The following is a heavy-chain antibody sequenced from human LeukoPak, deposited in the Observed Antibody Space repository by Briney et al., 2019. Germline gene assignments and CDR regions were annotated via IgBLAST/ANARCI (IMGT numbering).Heavy chain of an antibody. CDR3: AKGSTMVRGVNPLGNYGIDV. CDR1: GYSFSTHD. CDR2: MNPNSGNT. J-gene: IGHJ6*02. Sequence: ASVKVSCKASGYSFSTHDINWVRQATGQGLEWMGWMNPNSGNTGYAQKFQGRVSMTRNTSISTAYMELSSLRSEDTAVYYCAKGSTMVRGVNPLGNYGIDVWGQGALVTVSS. V-gene: IGHV1-8*02. D-gene: IGHD3-10*01.